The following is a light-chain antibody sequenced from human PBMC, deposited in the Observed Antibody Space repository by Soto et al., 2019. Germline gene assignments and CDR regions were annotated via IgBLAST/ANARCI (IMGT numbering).Light chain of an antibody. CDR2: AAS. CDR1: QSISSY. CDR3: QQSYSNHLT. J-gene: IGKJ1*01. Sequence: DIPMTKSPSSLSASVGDRVTITCRASQSISSYVNWYQQKPGKAPKLLIYAASSLQSEVLSRLSGSGAGTDFTLTISSLQPEDVATYYCQQSYSNHLTFGQGIKVEIK. V-gene: IGKV1-39*01.